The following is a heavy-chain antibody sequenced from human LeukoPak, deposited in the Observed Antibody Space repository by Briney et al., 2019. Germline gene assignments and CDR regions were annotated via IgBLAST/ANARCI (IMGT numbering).Heavy chain of an antibody. J-gene: IGHJ4*02. V-gene: IGHV3-23*01. CDR3: ASGVTTGFDY. Sequence: GGSLILPCAASGFTFSSYAMSWVRQAPGKGLEWVSAISGSGGSTYYADSVKGRFTISRDNAKNSLYLQMNSLRAEDTAVYYRASGVTTGFDYWGQGTLVTVSS. D-gene: IGHD4-17*01. CDR2: ISGSGGST. CDR1: GFTFSSYA.